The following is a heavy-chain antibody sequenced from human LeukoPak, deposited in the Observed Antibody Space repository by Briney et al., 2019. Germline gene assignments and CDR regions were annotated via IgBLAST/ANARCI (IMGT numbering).Heavy chain of an antibody. D-gene: IGHD4-17*01. CDR2: INHSGST. Sequence: PSETLSLTCAVYGGSFSGYYWSWIRQPPGKGLEWIGEINHSGSTNYNPSLKSRVTISVDTSKNQFSLKLSSVTAADTAVYYCARGYGDEDYWGQGTLVTVSS. V-gene: IGHV4-34*01. CDR3: ARGYGDEDY. J-gene: IGHJ4*02. CDR1: GGSFSGYY.